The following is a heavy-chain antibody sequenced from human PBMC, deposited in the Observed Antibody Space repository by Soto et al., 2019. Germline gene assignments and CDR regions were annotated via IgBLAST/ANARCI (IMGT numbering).Heavy chain of an antibody. J-gene: IGHJ4*02. CDR3: AKDSAREGWFPTLFDY. CDR2: ISYDGSST. Sequence: PGGSLRLSCAASGFTFSSYGMHWVRQAPGKELEWVAFISYDGSSTYYADSVKGRFTISRDNSKNTLSLHMNSLITEDTAVYSCAKDSAREGWFPTLFDYWGQGTLVTVSS. CDR1: GFTFSSYG. V-gene: IGHV3-30*18. D-gene: IGHD3-10*01.